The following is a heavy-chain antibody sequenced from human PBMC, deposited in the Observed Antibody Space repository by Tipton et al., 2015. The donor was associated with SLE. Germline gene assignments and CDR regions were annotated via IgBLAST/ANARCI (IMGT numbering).Heavy chain of an antibody. CDR3: VKPLDGDYVFDY. J-gene: IGHJ4*02. CDR2: IRFHGSNK. V-gene: IGHV3-30*02. Sequence: GSLRLSCAASGFTFSSYGMHWVRQAPGKGLEWVAFIRFHGSNKYYADSVKGRFTISRDNSKNTLYLQMNSLRAEDTAVYYCVKPLDGDYVFDYWGLGTLVTVSS. D-gene: IGHD4-17*01. CDR1: GFTFSSYG.